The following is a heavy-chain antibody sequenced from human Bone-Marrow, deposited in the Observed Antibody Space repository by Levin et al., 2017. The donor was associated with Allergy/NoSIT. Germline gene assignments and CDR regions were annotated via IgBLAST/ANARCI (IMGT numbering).Heavy chain of an antibody. D-gene: IGHD3-10*01. CDR1: GFTFNRYW. CDR2: VNTNGSGT. J-gene: IGHJ4*02. CDR3: VRAITLVRGVTANFDY. V-gene: IGHV3-74*01. Sequence: GGSLRLSCAASGFTFNRYWMHWVRQAPGKGLVWVSRVNTNGSGTRYADSVKGRFTISRDNAKNTLYLQMNSLRADDTTVYYCVRAITLVRGVTANFDYWGQGILVTVSS.